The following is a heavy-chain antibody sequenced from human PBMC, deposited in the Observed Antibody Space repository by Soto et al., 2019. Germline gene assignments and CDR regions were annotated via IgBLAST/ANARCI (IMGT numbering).Heavy chain of an antibody. CDR1: GYTFTSYG. Sequence: ASVKVSCKASGYTFTSYGISWVRQAPGQGLEWMGWISAYNGNTNYAQKLQGRVTMTTDTSTSTAYMELGSLRSDDTAVYYCARRMGILTGYYSSNLAPWGQGTLVTVSS. V-gene: IGHV1-18*01. D-gene: IGHD3-9*01. J-gene: IGHJ4*02. CDR3: ARRMGILTGYYSSNLAP. CDR2: ISAYNGNT.